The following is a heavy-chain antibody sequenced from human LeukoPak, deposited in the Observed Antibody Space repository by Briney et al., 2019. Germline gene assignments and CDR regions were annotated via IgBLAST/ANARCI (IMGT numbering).Heavy chain of an antibody. J-gene: IGHJ5*02. D-gene: IGHD6-19*01. CDR3: AAPRGYSSGWYSPLNWFDP. Sequence: SETLSLTCTVSGGSISSYYWSWIRQPPGKGLEWIGYIYYSGSTNYNPSLKSRVIISVDTSKNQFSLKLSSVTAADTAVYYCAAPRGYSSGWYSPLNWFDPWGQGTLVTVSS. CDR2: IYYSGST. CDR1: GGSISSYY. V-gene: IGHV4-59*08.